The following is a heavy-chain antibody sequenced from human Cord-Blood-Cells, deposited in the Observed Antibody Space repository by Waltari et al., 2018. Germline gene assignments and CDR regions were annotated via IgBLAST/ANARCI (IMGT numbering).Heavy chain of an antibody. CDR2: MNPNSGNT. CDR1: GYTFTSYD. V-gene: IGHV1-8*03. D-gene: IGHD2-2*01. Sequence: QVQLVQSGAEVKKPGASVKVSCKASGYTFTSYDINWVRQATGQGLEWRGWMNPNSGNTGYAQKFQGRVTITRNTAISTAYMELSSLRSEDTAVYYWARGGDCSSTSCYWFDPWGQGTLVTVSS. J-gene: IGHJ5*02. CDR3: ARGGDCSSTSCYWFDP.